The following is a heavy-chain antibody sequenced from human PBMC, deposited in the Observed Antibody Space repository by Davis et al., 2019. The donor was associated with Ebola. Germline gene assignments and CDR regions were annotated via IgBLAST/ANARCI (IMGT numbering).Heavy chain of an antibody. D-gene: IGHD4-17*01. Sequence: SVKGRFTISRDNAKNSLYLQMSSLKDEDTAVYYCARVGFRCSCGDLWGQGSLVTVSS. CDR3: ARVGFRCSCGDL. J-gene: IGHJ4*02. V-gene: IGHV3-11*06.